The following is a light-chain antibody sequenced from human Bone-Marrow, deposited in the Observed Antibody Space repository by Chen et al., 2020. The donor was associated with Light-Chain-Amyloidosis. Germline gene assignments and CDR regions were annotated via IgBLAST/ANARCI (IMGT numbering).Light chain of an antibody. J-gene: IGKJ2*01. CDR2: GAS. CDR1: QSINDQ. CDR3: QQSYNFPYA. V-gene: IGKV1-39*01. Sequence: DIQMTQSPSSLSASVRDRVTITCRASQSINDQLNWYQQKPGKAPKLLIYGASNLQSGVPSRFIGSGSGTDFTRTIRGLQPEEFSTYYCQQSYNFPYAFGQGTNVES.